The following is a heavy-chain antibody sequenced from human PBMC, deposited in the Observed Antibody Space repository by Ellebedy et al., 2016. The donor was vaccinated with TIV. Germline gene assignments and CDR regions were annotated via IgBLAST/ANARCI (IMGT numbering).Heavy chain of an antibody. CDR2: INQDGSEK. V-gene: IGHV3-7*04. J-gene: IGHJ4*02. D-gene: IGHD3-16*01. CDR3: ARPRGGGQFED. CDR1: GFTFASYW. Sequence: GESLKISXADSGFTFASYWMSWVRQAPGKGLEWVANINQDGSEKYYADSVKGRFTISRDNAKNSLYLQMNSLRVEDTAVYYCARPRGGGQFEDWGQGTLVTVSS.